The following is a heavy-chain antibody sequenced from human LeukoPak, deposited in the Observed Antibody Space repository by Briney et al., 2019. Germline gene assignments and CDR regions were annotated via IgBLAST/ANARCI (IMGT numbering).Heavy chain of an antibody. CDR1: GGSSTNYY. D-gene: IGHD2-15*01. CDR2: IYYSGNT. Sequence: PAETLSLTCTVSGGSSTNYYWSWIRQSPGKVLEGIGYIYYSGNTDYNASLKSRVTMSVDTSKNQFSLKLSSVTAADTAVYYCARSILHSGGSCCWYYFDYWGQGTLVTVSS. V-gene: IGHV4-59*13. CDR3: ARSILHSGGSCCWYYFDY. J-gene: IGHJ4*02.